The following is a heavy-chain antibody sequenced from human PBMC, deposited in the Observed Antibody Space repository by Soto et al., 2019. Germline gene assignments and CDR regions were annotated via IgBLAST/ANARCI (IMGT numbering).Heavy chain of an antibody. CDR3: ARDQTSAGYSSPIFDY. J-gene: IGHJ4*02. V-gene: IGHV3-21*01. D-gene: IGHD6-19*01. CDR1: GFTFSSYS. CDR2: ISSSSSYI. Sequence: DGSLRLSCAASGFTFSSYSMNWVRQAPGKGLEWVSSISSSSSYIYYADSVKGRFTISRDNAKNSLYLQMNSLRAEVTAVYYCARDQTSAGYSSPIFDYWGQGTLVTVSS.